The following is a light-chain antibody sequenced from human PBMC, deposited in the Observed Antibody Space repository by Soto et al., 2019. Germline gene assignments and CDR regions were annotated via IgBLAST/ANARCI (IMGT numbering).Light chain of an antibody. CDR3: PHYASLPRT. Sequence: EIVLTQSPGTLSLFPGERATFSCRTSQSISATYLAWYQQKPGQAPRLLIYATSSRPTGIPDRFSGRGSRTDFTLTISRLELDDSAVYYCPHYASLPRTFGQWTKVE. CDR2: ATS. CDR1: QSISATY. V-gene: IGKV3-20*01. J-gene: IGKJ1*01.